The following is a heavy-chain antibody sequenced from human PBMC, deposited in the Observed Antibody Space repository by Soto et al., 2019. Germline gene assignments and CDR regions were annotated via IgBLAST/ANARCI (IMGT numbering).Heavy chain of an antibody. CDR1: GFTFSSYA. Sequence: GGSLRLSCVASGFTFSSYAMSWVRQAPGKGLEWVSAITGDGGDTFHADSVRGRLTISRDNSRSTLYLQMDSLRAEDTALYYCAKGSATSRPYYFDYWGQGSLVTVSS. J-gene: IGHJ4*02. CDR2: ITGDGGDT. V-gene: IGHV3-23*01. CDR3: AKGSATSRPYYFDY.